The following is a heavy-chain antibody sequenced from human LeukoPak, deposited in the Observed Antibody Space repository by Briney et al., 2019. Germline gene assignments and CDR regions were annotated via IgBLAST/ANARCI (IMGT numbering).Heavy chain of an antibody. D-gene: IGHD5-12*01. V-gene: IGHV3-21*04. Sequence: NPGGSLRLSCAASGFSFSSYSMKWVRQAPGKGLEWVSSISSSSNYIYYADSVKGQFTISRDNAKNSLYLQMNSLRAADTAVYYCARDPNIATYWYFDLWGRGALVTVSS. CDR2: ISSSSNYI. CDR1: GFSFSSYS. J-gene: IGHJ2*01. CDR3: ARDPNIATYWYFDL.